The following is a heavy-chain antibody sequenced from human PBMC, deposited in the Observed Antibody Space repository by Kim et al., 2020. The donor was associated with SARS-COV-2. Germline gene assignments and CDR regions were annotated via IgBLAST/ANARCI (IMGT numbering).Heavy chain of an antibody. D-gene: IGHD3-3*01. Sequence: SETLSLTCAVSGNSISSNNWWSWVRQPPGKGLEWIGEIYHSGSTKYNPSLKSRVSISVDKSNNQFSLKLSSVTAADTAVYYCARSFGLTNVRDYDFWSGSAAYNWFDPWGQGTLVTVSS. J-gene: IGHJ5*02. V-gene: IGHV4-4*02. CDR3: ARSFGLTNVRDYDFWSGSAAYNWFDP. CDR1: GNSISSNNW. CDR2: IYHSGST.